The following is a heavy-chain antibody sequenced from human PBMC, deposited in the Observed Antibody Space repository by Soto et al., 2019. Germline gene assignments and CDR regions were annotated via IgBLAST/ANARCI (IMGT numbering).Heavy chain of an antibody. J-gene: IGHJ6*04. CDR2: IKQDGSEK. CDR3: ARGGGLDIVVVPAARSRMDV. D-gene: IGHD2-2*01. V-gene: IGHV3-7*01. Sequence: SLRLSCAASGFTFSSYWMSWVRQAPGKGLEWVANIKQDGSEKYYVDSVKGRFTISRDNAKNSLYLQMNSLRAEDTAVYYCARGGGLDIVVVPAARSRMDVWGKGTTVTVSS. CDR1: GFTFSSYW.